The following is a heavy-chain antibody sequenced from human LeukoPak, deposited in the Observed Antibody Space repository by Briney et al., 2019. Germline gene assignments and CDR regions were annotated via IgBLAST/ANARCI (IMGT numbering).Heavy chain of an antibody. D-gene: IGHD3-22*01. J-gene: IGHJ6*03. CDR1: GFTFSTYR. V-gene: IGHV3-30*03. Sequence: GGSLRLSCAASGFTFSTYRMSWVRQAPGKGLEWVAVISYDGSNKYYADSVKGRFTISRDNSKNTVYLQMNSLRPEDTAVYYGVITYRDYYYMDVWGKGTTVTVSS. CDR2: ISYDGSNK. CDR3: VITYRDYYYMDV.